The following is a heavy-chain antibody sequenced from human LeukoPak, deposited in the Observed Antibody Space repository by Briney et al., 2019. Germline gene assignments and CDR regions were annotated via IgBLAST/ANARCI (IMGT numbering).Heavy chain of an antibody. CDR2: IRSKANSYAT. Sequence: GGSLRLSCAASGFTFSGSAMHWVRQASGKGLEWVGRIRSKANSYATAYTASVKGRFTISRDDSKNTAYLQMNSLKTEDTAVYYCTSYDILTGYVLWGQGTLVTVSS. CDR1: GFTFSGSA. D-gene: IGHD3-9*01. J-gene: IGHJ4*02. V-gene: IGHV3-73*01. CDR3: TSYDILTGYVL.